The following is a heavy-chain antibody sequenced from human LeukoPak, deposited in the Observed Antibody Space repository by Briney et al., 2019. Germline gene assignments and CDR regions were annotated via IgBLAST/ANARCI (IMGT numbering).Heavy chain of an antibody. Sequence: ASVKVSCKASGGTFSSYAISWVRQAPGQGLEWMGGIIPIFGTANYAQKFQGRVTITADESTCTAYMELSSLRSEDTAVYYCARVVGATRTLDYWGQGTLVTVSS. V-gene: IGHV1-69*13. CDR3: ARVVGATRTLDY. J-gene: IGHJ4*02. CDR2: IIPIFGTA. D-gene: IGHD1-26*01. CDR1: GGTFSSYA.